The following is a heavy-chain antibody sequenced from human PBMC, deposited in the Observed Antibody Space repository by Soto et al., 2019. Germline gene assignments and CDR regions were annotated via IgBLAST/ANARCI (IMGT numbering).Heavy chain of an antibody. CDR1: GFTFSSYS. V-gene: IGHV3-48*01. J-gene: IGHJ6*03. CDR3: ARDPTDYPMLYYYYYYMDV. CDR2: ISSSSSTI. Sequence: GGSLRLSCAASGFTFSSYSMNWVRQAPGKGLEWVSYISSSSSTIYYADSVKGRFTISRDNAKNSLYLQMNSLRAEDTAVYYCARDPTDYPMLYYYYYYMDVWGKGTTVTVSS. D-gene: IGHD2-8*01.